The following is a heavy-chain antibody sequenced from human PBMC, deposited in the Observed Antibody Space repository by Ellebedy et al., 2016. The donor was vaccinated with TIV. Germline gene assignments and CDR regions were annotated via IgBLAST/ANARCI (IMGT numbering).Heavy chain of an antibody. J-gene: IGHJ3*01. V-gene: IGHV3-7*01. CDR2: INQGGSVK. D-gene: IGHD4-17*01. CDR1: GFSFNSYW. CDR3: ARDGSYGDYLSPTHAFTG. Sequence: GESLKISCAASGFSFNSYWMSWVRQAPGKGLEWVANINQGGSVKYYVDSVKGRFTISRDNANNSLYLQMNSLRAEDPAVYHCARDGSYGDYLSPTHAFTGWGQGTMITVSS.